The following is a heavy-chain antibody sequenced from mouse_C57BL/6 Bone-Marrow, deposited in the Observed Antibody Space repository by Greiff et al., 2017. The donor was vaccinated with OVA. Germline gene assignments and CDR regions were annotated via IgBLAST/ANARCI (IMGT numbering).Heavy chain of an antibody. J-gene: IGHJ1*03. D-gene: IGHD2-2*01. V-gene: IGHV1-47*01. CDR3: ARGEGYDGERLYWYFDV. CDR2: FHPYNDDT. Sequence: VKLMESGAELVKPGASVKMSCKASGYTFTTYPIEWMKQNHGKSLEWIGNFHPYNDDTKYNEKFKGKATLTVEKSSSTVYLELSRLTSDDSAVYYCARGEGYDGERLYWYFDVWGTGTTVTVSS. CDR1: GYTFTTYP.